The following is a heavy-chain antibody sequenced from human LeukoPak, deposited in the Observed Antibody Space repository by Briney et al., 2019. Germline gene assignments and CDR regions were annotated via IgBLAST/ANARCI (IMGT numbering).Heavy chain of an antibody. J-gene: IGHJ4*02. Sequence: SQTLSLTCAISGDSVSSNSAAWNWIRQSPSRGLEWLGRTYYRSKWYNDYAVSVKSRITINADTSKNQFSLQLNSVTPEDTAVYYCARVGGHCTSTSCPPPDYWGQGTLVTVSS. CDR1: GDSVSSNSAA. D-gene: IGHD2-2*01. CDR3: ARVGGHCTSTSCPPPDY. V-gene: IGHV6-1*01. CDR2: TYYRSKWYN.